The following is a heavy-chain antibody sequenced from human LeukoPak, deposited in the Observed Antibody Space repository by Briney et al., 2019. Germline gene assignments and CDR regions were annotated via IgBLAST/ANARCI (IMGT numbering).Heavy chain of an antibody. CDR2: ISYDGSNK. V-gene: IGHV3-30-3*01. CDR3: ARDLVRGVITPVGY. J-gene: IGHJ4*02. Sequence: GGSLRLSCAASGFTFSSYAMHWVRQAPGKGLEWVAVISYDGSNKYYADSVKGRFTISRDNSKNTLYLQVNSLRAEDTAVYYCARDLVRGVITPVGYWGQGTLVTVSS. D-gene: IGHD3-10*01. CDR1: GFTFSSYA.